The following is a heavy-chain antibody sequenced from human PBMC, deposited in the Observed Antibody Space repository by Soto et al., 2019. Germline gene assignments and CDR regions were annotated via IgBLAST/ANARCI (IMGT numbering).Heavy chain of an antibody. D-gene: IGHD2-2*01. CDR1: CGSISSGDYY. CDR2: IYYSGST. CDR3: AREDCSSTSCPFDY. Sequence: SETLSLTCTVSCGSISSGDYYWSWIRQPPGKGLEWIGYIYYSGSTYYNPSLKSRVTISVDTSKNQFSLKLSSVTAADTAVYYCAREDCSSTSCPFDYWGQGTLVTVSS. V-gene: IGHV4-30-4*01. J-gene: IGHJ4*02.